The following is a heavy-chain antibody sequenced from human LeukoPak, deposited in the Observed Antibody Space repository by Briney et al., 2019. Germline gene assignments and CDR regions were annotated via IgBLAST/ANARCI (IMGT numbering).Heavy chain of an antibody. Sequence: ASVKVSCKSSGGILSSYVITWVRQAPGQGLEWMGGIHPTFGAPNYAQKFQGRVMITTDESTGTDYMELFSLTSEDTAGYYCARATGRGYTYGAAAYWGQGTLVTVSS. J-gene: IGHJ4*02. CDR3: ARATGRGYTYGAAAY. CDR2: IHPTFGAP. CDR1: GGILSSYV. V-gene: IGHV1-69*05. D-gene: IGHD5-18*01.